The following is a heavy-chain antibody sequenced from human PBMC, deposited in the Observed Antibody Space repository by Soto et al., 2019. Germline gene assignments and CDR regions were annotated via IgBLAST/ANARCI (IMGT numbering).Heavy chain of an antibody. CDR1: GGTFSSYA. J-gene: IGHJ4*02. Sequence: QVQLVQSGAEGKKPGSSVKVSCTASGGTFSSYAINWVRQAPGQGLEWMGEIIPIFGTANYAQKFQGRVTITADESTSTAYMELSSLRSEDTAVYYCARDGGRHSGGIDYWGQGTLVTVSS. CDR3: ARDGGRHSGGIDY. V-gene: IGHV1-69*01. CDR2: IIPIFGTA. D-gene: IGHD1-26*01.